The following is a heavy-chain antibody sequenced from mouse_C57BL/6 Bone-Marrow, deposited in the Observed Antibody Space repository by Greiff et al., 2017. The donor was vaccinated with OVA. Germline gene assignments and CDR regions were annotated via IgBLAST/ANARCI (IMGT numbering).Heavy chain of an antibody. CDR1: GFNIKDDY. CDR3: TTLGYYGSSYGWFAY. CDR2: IDPENGDT. V-gene: IGHV14-4*01. J-gene: IGHJ3*01. Sequence: VQLQQSGAELVRPGASVKLSCTASGFNIKDDYMHWVKQRPEQGLEWIGWIDPENGDTEYASKFQGKATITADTSSNTAYLQLSSLTSEDTAVYYCTTLGYYGSSYGWFAYWGQGTLVTVSA. D-gene: IGHD1-1*01.